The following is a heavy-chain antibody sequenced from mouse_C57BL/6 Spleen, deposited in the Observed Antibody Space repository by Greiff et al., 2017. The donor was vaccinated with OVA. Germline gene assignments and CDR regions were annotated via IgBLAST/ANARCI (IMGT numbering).Heavy chain of an antibody. Sequence: QVQLQQSGAELVRPGASVTLSCKASGYTFTDYEMHWVKQTPVHGLEWIGAIDPETGGTAYNQKFKGKAILTADKSSSTAYMELRSLTSEDSAVYYCTRDYGSGYGYFDVWGTGTTVTVSS. CDR2: IDPETGGT. CDR1: GYTFTDYE. V-gene: IGHV1-15*01. CDR3: TRDYGSGYGYFDV. D-gene: IGHD1-1*01. J-gene: IGHJ1*03.